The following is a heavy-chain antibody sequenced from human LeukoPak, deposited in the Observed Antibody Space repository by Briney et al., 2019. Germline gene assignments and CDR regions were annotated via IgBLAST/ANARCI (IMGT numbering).Heavy chain of an antibody. CDR3: ARARIAAAGTGY. V-gene: IGHV3-21*01. D-gene: IGHD6-13*01. Sequence: GGSLRLSCAASGFTFSSYSMNWVRQAPGKGLEWVSSITRSSNYIYYADSVKGRFTISRDNAKNSLYLQMNSLRAEDTAVYYCARARIAAAGTGYWGQGTLVTVSS. CDR2: ITRSSNYI. J-gene: IGHJ4*02. CDR1: GFTFSSYS.